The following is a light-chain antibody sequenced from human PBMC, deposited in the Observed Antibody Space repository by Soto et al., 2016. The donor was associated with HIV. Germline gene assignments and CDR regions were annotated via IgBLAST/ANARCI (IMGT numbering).Light chain of an antibody. CDR1: QSISTY. J-gene: IGKJ3*01. V-gene: IGKV1-39*01. CDR3: QQSYTIPLFT. Sequence: DIQLTQSPSFLSASVGDRVTITCRASQSISTYLNWYQQKPGKAPKLLIYTASSLQSGVPSRFSGSGSGTDFTLTISSLQLEDFATYYCQQSYTIPLFTFGPGTKWISN. CDR2: TAS.